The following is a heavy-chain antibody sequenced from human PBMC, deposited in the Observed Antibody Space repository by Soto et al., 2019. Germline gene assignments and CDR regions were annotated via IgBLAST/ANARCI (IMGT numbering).Heavy chain of an antibody. D-gene: IGHD2-2*01. J-gene: IGHJ6*02. CDR1: GGSISSGDYY. V-gene: IGHV4-30-4*01. CDR2: IDYSGST. Sequence: QVQLQESGPGLVKPSQTLSLTCTVSGGSISSGDYYWSWIRQPPGKGLEWIGNIDYSGSTYYNPSAKRRVTISVATSKNQFPLKLSSVTDADTAVYYCARHSIVLVPAATYYYYYGMDVWGQGTTVTVSS. CDR3: ARHSIVLVPAATYYYYYGMDV.